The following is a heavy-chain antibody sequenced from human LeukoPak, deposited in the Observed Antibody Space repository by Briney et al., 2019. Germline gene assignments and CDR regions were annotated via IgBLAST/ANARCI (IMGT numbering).Heavy chain of an antibody. Sequence: SETLSLTCTVSGGSISSGGYYWSWIRQHPGKGLEWIGYIYYSGSTYYNPSLKSRVTISVDTSKNQFSLKLSSVTAADTAVYYCARRQLGATGTDYWGQGTLVTVSS. V-gene: IGHV4-31*03. CDR3: ARRQLGATGTDY. J-gene: IGHJ4*02. CDR1: GGSISSGGYY. D-gene: IGHD1-26*01. CDR2: IYYSGST.